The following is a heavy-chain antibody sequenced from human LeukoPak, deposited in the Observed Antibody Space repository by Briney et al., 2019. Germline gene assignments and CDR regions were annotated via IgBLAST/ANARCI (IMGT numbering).Heavy chain of an antibody. V-gene: IGHV4-4*09. CDR1: GGSISSYY. J-gene: IGHJ3*02. D-gene: IGHD3-10*01. CDR3: ARLPLYWDYYGSGSYSLSAFDI. CDR2: IYTSGST. Sequence: SETLSLTCTVSGGSISSYYWSWIRQPPGKGLEWIGYIYTSGSTNYNPSLKSRVTISVDTSKNQFSLKLSSVTAADTAVYYCARLPLYWDYYGSGSYSLSAFDIWGQGTMVTVSS.